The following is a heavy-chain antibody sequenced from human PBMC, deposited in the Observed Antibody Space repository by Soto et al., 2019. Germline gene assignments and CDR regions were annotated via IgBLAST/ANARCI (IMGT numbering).Heavy chain of an antibody. CDR3: ARVIKPLGSPKFYYYYMDV. Sequence: QVQLQQWGAGLLKPSETLSLTCAVYGGSFSGYYWSWIRQPPGKGLEWIGEINHSGSTNYNPSLKSRVTISVDTSKYQFSLKLSSVTAADTAVYYCARVIKPLGSPKFYYYYMDVWGKGTTVTVSS. CDR2: INHSGST. V-gene: IGHV4-34*01. CDR1: GGSFSGYY. J-gene: IGHJ6*03.